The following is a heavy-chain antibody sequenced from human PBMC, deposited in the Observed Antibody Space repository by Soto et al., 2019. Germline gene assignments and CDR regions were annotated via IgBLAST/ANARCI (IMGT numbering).Heavy chain of an antibody. J-gene: IGHJ4*02. D-gene: IGHD3-22*01. Sequence: PGGSLRLSCAASGFTFSSYGMHWVRQAPGKGLEWVAVISYDGSNKYYADSVKGRFTISRDSSKNTLYLQMNSLRAEDTAVYYCAKDQSYYDSSGYYPDYWGQGTLVTVSS. CDR3: AKDQSYYDSSGYYPDY. CDR1: GFTFSSYG. CDR2: ISYDGSNK. V-gene: IGHV3-30*18.